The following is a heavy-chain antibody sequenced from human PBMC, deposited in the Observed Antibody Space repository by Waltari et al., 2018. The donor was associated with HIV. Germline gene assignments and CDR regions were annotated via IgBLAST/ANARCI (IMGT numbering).Heavy chain of an antibody. CDR1: GGSISNYY. J-gene: IGHJ5*02. D-gene: IGHD1-7*01. CDR3: ARGITGTIWWFDP. CDR2: IYYSGST. Sequence: QVQLQESGPGLVKPSETLSLTCTVSGGSISNYYWSWTRQSPGKGLEWIGYIYYSGSTNYNPSLKSRVTISVDTSKNQFSLKLSSVTAADTAVYYCARGITGTIWWFDPWGQGTLVTVSS. V-gene: IGHV4-59*01.